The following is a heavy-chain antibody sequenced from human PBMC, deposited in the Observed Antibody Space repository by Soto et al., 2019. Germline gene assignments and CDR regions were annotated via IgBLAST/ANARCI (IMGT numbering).Heavy chain of an antibody. J-gene: IGHJ6*02. CDR3: ARSEWELLRPYCYYGMDV. CDR1: GYSFTSYW. Sequence: LGESLKISCKGSGYSFTSYWIGWVRQMPGKGLEWMGIIYPGDSDTRYSPSFQGQVTISADKSISTAYLQWSSLKASDTAMYYCARSEWELLRPYCYYGMDVWGQGTTVTVSS. V-gene: IGHV5-51*01. CDR2: IYPGDSDT. D-gene: IGHD1-26*01.